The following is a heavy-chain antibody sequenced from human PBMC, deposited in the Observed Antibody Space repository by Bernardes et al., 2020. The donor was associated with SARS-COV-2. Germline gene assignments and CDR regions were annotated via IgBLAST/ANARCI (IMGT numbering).Heavy chain of an antibody. D-gene: IGHD1-26*01. Sequence: GGSLRLSCAASGFTFTSHYMHWVRQSPGKGLAWVSRIHLDGSATTYADSVRGRFTISRDNAKNTLYLHMNSLTPEDTAVYYCTREARYVPTNDYWGQGIQVTVSS. J-gene: IGHJ4*02. CDR1: GFTFTSHY. CDR3: TREARYVPTNDY. V-gene: IGHV3-74*03. CDR2: IHLDGSAT.